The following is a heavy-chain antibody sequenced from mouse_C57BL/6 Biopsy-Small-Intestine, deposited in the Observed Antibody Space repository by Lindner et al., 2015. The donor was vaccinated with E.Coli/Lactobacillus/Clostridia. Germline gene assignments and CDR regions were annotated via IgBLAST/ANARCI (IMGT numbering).Heavy chain of an antibody. J-gene: IGHJ2*01. D-gene: IGHD4-1*01. V-gene: IGHV5-17*01. CDR1: GFTFSDHG. CDR2: INSGSRTI. CDR3: ARRDWEGYYFDY. Sequence: VQLQESGGGLVKPGGSRKLSCAASGFTFSDHGMHWVRQAPEKGLEWVAYINSGSRTIYYADTVKGRFTISRDNAKNTLFLQMTSLRSEDTAMYYCARRDWEGYYFDYWGQGTTLTVSS.